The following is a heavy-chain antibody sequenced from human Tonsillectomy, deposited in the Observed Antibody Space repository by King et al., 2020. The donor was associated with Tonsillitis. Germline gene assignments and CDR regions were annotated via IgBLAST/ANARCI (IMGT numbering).Heavy chain of an antibody. CDR3: ARERGERYHLRKTTNWFDS. CDR1: GFTFSSYA. V-gene: IGHV3-30*04. D-gene: IGHD2-2*01. J-gene: IGHJ5*01. Sequence: QLVQSGGGVVQPGRSLRLSCAASGFTFSSYAMHWVRQAPGKGLEWVAVISYDGNYKYYADSVKGRFTISRDNSKNTLYLQMNSLRAEDTAVYYCARERGERYHLRKTTNWFDSWGQGTLVTVSS. CDR2: ISYDGNYK.